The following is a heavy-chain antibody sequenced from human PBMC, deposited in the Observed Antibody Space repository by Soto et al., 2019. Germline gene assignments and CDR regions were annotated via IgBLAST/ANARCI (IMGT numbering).Heavy chain of an antibody. CDR2: ISAVNGNT. CDR3: ARGGITGEMASY. V-gene: IGHV1-18*01. J-gene: IGHJ4*02. Sequence: QDQLVQSGAEVKKPGASVKVSCKASGFTFNDYGYSWVRQAPGQGLEWMGWISAVNGNTRYAPSLQDRLTVTTDTSTRTVYMELSSLTSDDTAVYFCARGGITGEMASYWGQGTLVSVSS. D-gene: IGHD1-20*01. CDR1: GFTFNDYG.